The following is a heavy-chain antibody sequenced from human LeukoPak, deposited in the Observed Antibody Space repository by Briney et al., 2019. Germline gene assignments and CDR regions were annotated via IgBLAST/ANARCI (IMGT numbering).Heavy chain of an antibody. J-gene: IGHJ4*02. CDR3: AKDGSYYFDY. Sequence: QPGGSLRLSCVASGFTFSTYNMNWVRQAPGKGLEWVSAVGGTDGRTYYAAFVKGRFTISRDNSKNTLYLQMNSLRAEDTAIYYCAKDGSYYFDYWGQGTLVTASS. V-gene: IGHV3-23*01. CDR2: VGGTDGRT. CDR1: GFTFSTYN.